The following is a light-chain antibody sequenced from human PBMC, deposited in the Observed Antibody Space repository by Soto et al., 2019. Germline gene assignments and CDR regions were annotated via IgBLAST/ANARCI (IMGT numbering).Light chain of an antibody. J-gene: IGLJ1*01. CDR1: SSDVGGYNY. CDR3: SSYAGSNYV. CDR2: DVS. Sequence: QSVLTQPRSVSGSPGQSVTISCTGTSSDVGGYNYVSWYQQHPGKAPKLMIYDVSKRPSGVPDRFSGSKSGNTASLTVSGLQAEDEADYYCSSYAGSNYVFGTGTK. V-gene: IGLV2-11*01.